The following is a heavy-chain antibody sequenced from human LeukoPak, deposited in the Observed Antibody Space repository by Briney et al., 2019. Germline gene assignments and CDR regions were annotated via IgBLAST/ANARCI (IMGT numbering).Heavy chain of an antibody. CDR3: ATSLSTTIQANVDN. CDR1: GYTFTDYY. CDR2: INPNSGGT. J-gene: IGHJ4*02. V-gene: IGHV1-2*02. Sequence: ASVKVSCKASGYTFTDYYIDWVRQAPGQGLEWMGWINPNSGGTYYAQKFQDRVTMTRDTSIRTAYMEVSSLRSDDTAVYYCATSLSTTIQANVDNWGQGTLVTVSS. D-gene: IGHD5-18*01.